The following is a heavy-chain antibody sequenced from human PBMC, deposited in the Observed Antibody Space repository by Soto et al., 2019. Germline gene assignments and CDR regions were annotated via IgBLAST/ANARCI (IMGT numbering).Heavy chain of an antibody. CDR1: GYVFGSQT. D-gene: IGHD3-16*01. Sequence: ASGKGSCKASGYVFGSQTLAWLRQAPGQGLEWMGWITPSNGVTNYAQSFQGRVTMTTDTSKMTAYLELRSLRSDDSGVYYCARWYTAMLGEYYLDFCGQGPLVTVSS. CDR3: ARWYTAMLGEYYLDF. J-gene: IGHJ4*02. CDR2: ITPSNGVT. V-gene: IGHV1-18*01.